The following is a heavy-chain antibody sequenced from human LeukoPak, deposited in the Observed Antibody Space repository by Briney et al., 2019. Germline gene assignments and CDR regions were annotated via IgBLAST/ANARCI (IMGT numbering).Heavy chain of an antibody. V-gene: IGHV3-23*01. J-gene: IGHJ5*02. Sequence: GGSLRLSCAASGFPFSATAMTWVPQAPGKGLEWVSHILSTGTTYYADSVRGRFTISRDNSKNTLYLLMTSLRADDTAVYYCATVKYDYGDPVGWFDPWGQGTLVTVSS. D-gene: IGHD4-17*01. CDR1: GFPFSATA. CDR3: ATVKYDYGDPVGWFDP. CDR2: ILSTGTT.